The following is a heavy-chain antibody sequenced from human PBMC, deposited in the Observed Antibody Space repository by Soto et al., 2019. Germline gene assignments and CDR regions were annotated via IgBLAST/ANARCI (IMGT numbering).Heavy chain of an antibody. CDR3: ATPGGGDFWSGYYRY. CDR1: GFTFSSYA. CDR2: ICGSGGSS. D-gene: IGHD3-3*01. Sequence: GGSLRLSRAASGFTFSSYAMSWLSQAPGKGLEWVSAICGSGGSSYYADSVKGRFTISRDNPTNTLYLQMNSLRAEDTAVYYCATPGGGDFWSGYYRYWGQGTLVPVSS. V-gene: IGHV3-23*01. J-gene: IGHJ4*02.